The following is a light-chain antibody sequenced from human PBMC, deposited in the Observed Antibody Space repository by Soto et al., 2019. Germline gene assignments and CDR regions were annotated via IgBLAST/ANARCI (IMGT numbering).Light chain of an antibody. Sequence: IVMTQSPASLTVSLGERATINCKSSQTVFTGSNNKNYLAWYQQKPGQPPKLLIYWASTRESGVPDRFSGSGSGTDFTLTISSLQAEDVAVYYCQQYYSTPRTFGQGTKLEIK. CDR2: WAS. CDR1: QTVFTGSNNKNY. V-gene: IGKV4-1*01. J-gene: IGKJ2*01. CDR3: QQYYSTPRT.